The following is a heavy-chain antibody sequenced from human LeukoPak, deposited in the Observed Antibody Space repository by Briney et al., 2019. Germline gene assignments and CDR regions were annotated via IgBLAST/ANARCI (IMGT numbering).Heavy chain of an antibody. CDR3: ARDNYGFCDY. Sequence: GGSLRLSCAASGFMFSSYSMSWVRQAPGKGLEWVANIKQDGSEKNYVDSVKGRFTISRDSAKNSLNLQMNSLRAEDTAVYYCARDNYGFCDYWGQGTLVTVSS. CDR2: IKQDGSEK. D-gene: IGHD3-3*01. CDR1: GFMFSSYS. V-gene: IGHV3-7*01. J-gene: IGHJ4*02.